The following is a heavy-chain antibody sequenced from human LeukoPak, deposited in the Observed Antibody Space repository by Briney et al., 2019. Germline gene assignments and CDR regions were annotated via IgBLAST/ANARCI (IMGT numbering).Heavy chain of an antibody. V-gene: IGHV3-21*06. D-gene: IGHD6-19*01. CDR1: GFIFSSYN. CDR3: VRDPPRTVPGIDFDY. J-gene: IGHJ4*02. Sequence: GGSLRLSCAASGFIFSSYNMNWVRQAPGKGLEWVSSINPNGDYIYYADSVKGRFTISRDNAKNSLYLQMTSLKAEDTAVYYCVRDPPRTVPGIDFDYWGQGTLVTVSS. CDR2: INPNGDYI.